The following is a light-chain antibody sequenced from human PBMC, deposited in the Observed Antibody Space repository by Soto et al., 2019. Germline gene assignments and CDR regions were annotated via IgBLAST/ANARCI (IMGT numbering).Light chain of an antibody. J-gene: IGKJ4*01. Sequence: EIVLTQSPGTLSLSPGERATLSCGASQSVSSNYLAWYQQKPGQGPRLLIYGASSRATAIPDRFSGSGSVTDFILTITRLEPEDFAEYYCQQYGTSPLTFGGGIKIEIK. CDR3: QQYGTSPLT. CDR1: QSVSSNY. CDR2: GAS. V-gene: IGKV3-20*01.